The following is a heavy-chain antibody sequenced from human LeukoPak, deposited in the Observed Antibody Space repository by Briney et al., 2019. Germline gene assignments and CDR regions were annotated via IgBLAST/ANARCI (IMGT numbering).Heavy chain of an antibody. CDR3: ARGLDYGGNFDY. Sequence: GASVKDSCKASGYTFTSYDIKGVRPATGQGLEWMGWMNPNSGNTGYAQKFQGRVTITRNTSLSTDYMEMCSLRSARTPGYYCARGLDYGGNFDYWGQGTLVTVSS. V-gene: IGHV1-8*03. D-gene: IGHD4-23*01. CDR2: MNPNSGNT. J-gene: IGHJ4*02. CDR1: GYTFTSYD.